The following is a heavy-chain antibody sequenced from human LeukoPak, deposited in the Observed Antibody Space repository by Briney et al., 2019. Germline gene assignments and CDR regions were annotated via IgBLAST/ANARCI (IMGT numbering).Heavy chain of an antibody. Sequence: SETLSLTCTVSGDSVMYSYWSWIRQPAGKGLELIGRLSAASTPDYNPSLKSRLTMSVDTSKNQFSLRLSSVTAADTAVYYCVRGYHISINNWFDYWGQGALVTVSS. V-gene: IGHV4-4*07. CDR2: LSAASTP. J-gene: IGHJ4*02. D-gene: IGHD3-3*01. CDR3: VRGYHISINNWFDY. CDR1: GDSVMYSY.